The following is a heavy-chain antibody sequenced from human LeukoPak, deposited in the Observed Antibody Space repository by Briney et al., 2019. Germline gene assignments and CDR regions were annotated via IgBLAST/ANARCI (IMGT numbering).Heavy chain of an antibody. CDR1: GFTFSSYA. CDR3: ARDADSTVRAFDI. CDR2: ISYDGSNK. Sequence: PGGSLRLSCAASGFTFSSYAMSWVRQAPGKGLEWVAVISYDGSNKYYADSVKGRFTISRDNSKNTLYLQMNSLRAEDTAVYYCARDADSTVRAFDIWGQGTMVTVSS. D-gene: IGHD2-2*01. J-gene: IGHJ3*02. V-gene: IGHV3-30*04.